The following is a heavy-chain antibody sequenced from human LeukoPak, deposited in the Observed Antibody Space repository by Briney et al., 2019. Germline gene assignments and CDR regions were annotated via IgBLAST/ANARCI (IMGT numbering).Heavy chain of an antibody. CDR3: ARDRYSSMWSVFEY. J-gene: IGHJ4*02. CDR2: IWYDGRTK. CDR1: GFTFSSFG. Sequence: GGSLRLSCAASGFTFSSFGMRWVRQSPGKGLEWVAVIWYDGRTKVYADSVKGRFTISRDNSRNTLYLQVNSLRAEDTAVYYCARDRYSSMWSVFEYWGQGALVTVSS. V-gene: IGHV3-33*01. D-gene: IGHD6-13*01.